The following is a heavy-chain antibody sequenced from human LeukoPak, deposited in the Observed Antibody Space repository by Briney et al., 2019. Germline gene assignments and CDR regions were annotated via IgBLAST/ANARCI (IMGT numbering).Heavy chain of an antibody. CDR3: ARGVRLGELSLYDY. D-gene: IGHD3-16*02. CDR2: IYYSGST. V-gene: IGHV4-39*01. CDR1: GGSISSSSYC. Sequence: PSETLSLTCTVSGGSISSSSYCWGWIRQPPGKGLEWIGSIYYSGSTYYNPSLKSRVTISVDTSKNQFSLKLSSVTAADTAVYYCARGVRLGELSLYDYWGQGTLVTVSS. J-gene: IGHJ4*02.